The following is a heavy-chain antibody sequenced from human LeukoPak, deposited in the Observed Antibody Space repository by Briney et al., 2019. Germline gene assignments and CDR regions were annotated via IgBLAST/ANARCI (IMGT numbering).Heavy chain of an antibody. CDR2: IYSSGST. J-gene: IGHJ4*02. CDR1: GGSINNYY. D-gene: IGHD3-16*01. V-gene: IGHV4-59*01. CDR3: ARDLGGTSLFDY. Sequence: SETLSLTCTVSGGSINNYYWSWIRQPPGKGLEWLGYIYSSGSTNYNPALESRVTISVDTSKNRFFLKLNSVTAADTAVYYCARDLGGTSLFDYWRQGTLVTVSS.